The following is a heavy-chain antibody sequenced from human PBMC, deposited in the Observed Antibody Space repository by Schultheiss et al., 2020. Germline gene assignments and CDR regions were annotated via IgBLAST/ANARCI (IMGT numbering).Heavy chain of an antibody. CDR1: GFTFSTYG. J-gene: IGHJ5*02. CDR3: AKDIEQLASNPYNWFDP. CDR2: ISYDGSNK. D-gene: IGHD6-6*01. V-gene: IGHV3-30*18. Sequence: GGSLRLSCAASGFTFSTYGMHWVRQAPGKGLEWVAVISYDGSNKYYADSVKGRFTISRDNSKNTLYLQMNSLRAEDTAVYYCAKDIEQLASNPYNWFDPCGQGALVTVSS.